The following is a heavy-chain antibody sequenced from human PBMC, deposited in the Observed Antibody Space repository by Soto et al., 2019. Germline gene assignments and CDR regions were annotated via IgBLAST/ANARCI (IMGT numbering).Heavy chain of an antibody. J-gene: IGHJ4*02. CDR3: ARDQQTRYCSGGSCPFDY. D-gene: IGHD2-15*01. CDR1: GFTFSSYS. V-gene: IGHV3-21*01. Sequence: PGGSLRLSCAASGFTFSSYSMNWVRQAPGKGLEWVSSISSSSSYIYYADSVKGRFTISRDNAKNSLYLQMNSLRAEDTAVYYCARDQQTRYCSGGSCPFDYWGQGTLVTVSS. CDR2: ISSSSSYI.